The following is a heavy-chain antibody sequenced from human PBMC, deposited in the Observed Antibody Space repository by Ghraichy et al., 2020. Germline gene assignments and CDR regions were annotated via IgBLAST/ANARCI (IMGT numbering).Heavy chain of an antibody. Sequence: SGPTLVKPTETLTLTCTVSGFSLSNARMGVSWIRQPPGKALEWLAHIFSNDEKSYSTSLKSRLTISKDTSKSQVVLTMTNMDPVDTATYYCARTKYSYGEYYFDYWGQGTLVTVSS. CDR2: IFSNDEK. J-gene: IGHJ4*02. D-gene: IGHD5-18*01. CDR1: GFSLSNARMG. CDR3: ARTKYSYGEYYFDY. V-gene: IGHV2-26*01.